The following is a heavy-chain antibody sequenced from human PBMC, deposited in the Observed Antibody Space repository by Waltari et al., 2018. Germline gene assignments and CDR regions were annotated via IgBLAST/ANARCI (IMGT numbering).Heavy chain of an antibody. Sequence: EVQLVESGGDLVQPGGSLRRSCSASGFPFSAYTKNWVRQAPGKGLEWVSYISTGSSPTYYADSVKGRFTISRDNAKNSLYLQMSSLRAEDTALYYCVRDHAYAFDFWGQGTMVTVPS. CDR3: VRDHAYAFDF. J-gene: IGHJ3*01. CDR2: ISTGSSPT. V-gene: IGHV3-48*01. CDR1: GFPFSAYT.